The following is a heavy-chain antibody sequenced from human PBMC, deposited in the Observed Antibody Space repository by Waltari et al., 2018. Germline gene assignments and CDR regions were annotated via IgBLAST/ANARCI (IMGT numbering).Heavy chain of an antibody. CDR2: IYYSGST. V-gene: IGHV4-59*11. D-gene: IGHD6-13*01. CDR1: GGSISSHY. Sequence: QVQLQESGPGLVKPSETLSLTCTVSGGSISSHYWSWIRQPPGKGLEWIVYIYYSGSTTYNPSLKIRVTISVDTAKNQFSLKLSSVTAADTAVYYCARGGAAAAPGEDWFDPWGQGTLVTVSS. CDR3: ARGGAAAAPGEDWFDP. J-gene: IGHJ5*02.